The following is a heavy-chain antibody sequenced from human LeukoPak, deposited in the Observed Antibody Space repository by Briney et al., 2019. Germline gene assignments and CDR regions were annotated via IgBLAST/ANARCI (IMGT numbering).Heavy chain of an antibody. Sequence: SETLSLTCTVSGVSITSFYWSWIRQPPGKGLEWIGYIYFSGSTNYNPSLKSRVTVSLDTTKNQVSLELSSVSAADTAVYYCASTGYCIGGSCYSNYFDHWAREPWSPSPQ. CDR3: ASTGYCIGGSCYSNYFDH. D-gene: IGHD2-15*01. CDR2: IYFSGST. V-gene: IGHV4-59*08. J-gene: IGHJ4*02. CDR1: GVSITSFY.